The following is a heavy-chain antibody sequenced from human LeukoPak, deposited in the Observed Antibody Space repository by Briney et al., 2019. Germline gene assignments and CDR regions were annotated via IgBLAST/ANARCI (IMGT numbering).Heavy chain of an antibody. CDR2: IYYSGST. CDR3: ARDLHSIAY. Sequence: SETLSLTCTVSGGSISSYYWSWIRQPPGKGLEWIGYIYYSGSTNYNPSLKSRVTISVDTSKNQFSLKLSSVTAADTAAYYCARDLHSIAYWGQGTLVTVSS. J-gene: IGHJ4*02. D-gene: IGHD2-21*01. CDR1: GGSISSYY. V-gene: IGHV4-59*01.